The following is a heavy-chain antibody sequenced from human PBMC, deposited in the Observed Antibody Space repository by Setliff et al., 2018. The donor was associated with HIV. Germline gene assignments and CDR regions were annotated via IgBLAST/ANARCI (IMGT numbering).Heavy chain of an antibody. CDR2: ISSSGTTI. Sequence: GGSLRLSCAASGFTFSNYEMNWVRQAPGKGLEWVSYISSSGTTIYYADSVKGRFTISRDNAKNSLYLQMNSLRAEDTDVYYCARPNYYDSSGSFDYWGQGTLVTVSS. D-gene: IGHD3-22*01. V-gene: IGHV3-48*03. CDR1: GFTFSNYE. J-gene: IGHJ4*02. CDR3: ARPNYYDSSGSFDY.